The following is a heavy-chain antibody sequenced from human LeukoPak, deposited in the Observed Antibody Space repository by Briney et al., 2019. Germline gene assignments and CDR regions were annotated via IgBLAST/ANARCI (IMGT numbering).Heavy chain of an antibody. CDR1: GFTFTSSA. CDR2: IVVGSGNT. CDR3: AAVTIAVAGPNDAFDI. Sequence: ASVKVSCKASGFTFTSSAMQWVRQARGRRLEWIGWIVVGSGNTNYAQKFRERVTITRDMSTSTAYMELSSLRSEDTAVYYCAAVTIAVAGPNDAFDIWGQGTMVTVSS. J-gene: IGHJ3*02. V-gene: IGHV1-58*02. D-gene: IGHD6-19*01.